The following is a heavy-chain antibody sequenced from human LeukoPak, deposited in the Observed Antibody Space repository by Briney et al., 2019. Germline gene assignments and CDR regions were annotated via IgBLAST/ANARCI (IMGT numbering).Heavy chain of an antibody. CDR3: ARGFQVPAALPSHFDY. CDR2: INPSAGST. V-gene: IGHV1-46*01. CDR1: GYTFTTYY. Sequence: GASVKVSCKASGYTFTTYYMHWVRQAHGQGLVWMGIINPSAGSTSYAQNFQGRVTMTRDTSTSTVYMELRSLRSEDTAVYYCARGFQVPAALPSHFDYWGQGTLVTVSS. J-gene: IGHJ4*02. D-gene: IGHD2-2*01.